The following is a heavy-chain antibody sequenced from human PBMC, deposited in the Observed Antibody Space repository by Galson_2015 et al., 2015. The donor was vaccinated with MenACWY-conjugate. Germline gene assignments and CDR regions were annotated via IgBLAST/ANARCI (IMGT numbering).Heavy chain of an antibody. CDR3: AKEMDSSGWYTGN. Sequence: SLRLSCAGSGFTFSNYAMNWVRQAPGKGLEWVSGISGSGGRTYYADSVKGRFTISRDNSKNTLNLQMNSLRAEDTAIYYCAKEMDSSGWYTGNWGQGTLVTVSS. CDR2: ISGSGGRT. D-gene: IGHD6-19*01. V-gene: IGHV3-23*01. J-gene: IGHJ4*02. CDR1: GFTFSNYA.